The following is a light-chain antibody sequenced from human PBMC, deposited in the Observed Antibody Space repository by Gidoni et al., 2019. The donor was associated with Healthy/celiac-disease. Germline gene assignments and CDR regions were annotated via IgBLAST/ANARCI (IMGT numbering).Light chain of an antibody. CDR1: QSVLSN. V-gene: IGKV3-15*01. J-gene: IGKJ1*01. Sequence: EIVMTQSPATLSVSPGERATLSCRGSQSVLSNVAWYQQKHGQDPRLLIYGASTRATDIPARFSGSGSGTEFTLTISSLQSEDFAVYYCQQYNNWASWTFGQGTKVEIK. CDR2: GAS. CDR3: QQYNNWASWT.